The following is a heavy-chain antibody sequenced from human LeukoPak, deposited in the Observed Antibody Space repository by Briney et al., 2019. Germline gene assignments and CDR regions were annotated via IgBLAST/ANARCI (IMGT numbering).Heavy chain of an antibody. J-gene: IGHJ2*01. V-gene: IGHV3-23*01. CDR2: ISGNGGNT. D-gene: IGHD6-13*01. CDR1: GFTFSSYA. Sequence: GGSLRLSCAASGFTFSSYAMNWVRQAPGRGLEWVSGISGNGGNTYFADSVKGRFTISRDNSKNTLCLQMNSLRGDDTAVYYCAKGPINVIAAGDWYFDLWGRGTLVTVSS. CDR3: AKGPINVIAAGDWYFDL.